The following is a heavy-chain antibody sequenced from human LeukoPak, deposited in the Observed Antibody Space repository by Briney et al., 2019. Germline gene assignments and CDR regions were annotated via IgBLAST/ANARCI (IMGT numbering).Heavy chain of an antibody. V-gene: IGHV3-7*01. Sequence: GGSLRLSCAASGFTFSGYWMSWVRQAPGEGLEWAAHINQDGSEKFYVDSVKGRFTVSRDNARNSLHLQMNSLRVEDTAVYYCVRADWRSIDLWGQGTLVTVSS. CDR3: VRADWRSIDL. D-gene: IGHD3-9*01. CDR1: GFTFSGYW. CDR2: INQDGSEK. J-gene: IGHJ5*02.